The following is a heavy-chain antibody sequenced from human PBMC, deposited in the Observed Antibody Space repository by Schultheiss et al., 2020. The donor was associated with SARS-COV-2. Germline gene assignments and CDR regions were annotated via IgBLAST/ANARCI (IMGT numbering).Heavy chain of an antibody. V-gene: IGHV5-51*01. CDR2: IFLGDSVT. CDR1: GYRFITYW. Sequence: GESLKISCQASGYRFITYWIAWVRQMPGKGLEWMGVIFLGDSVTRYSPSFEGQVTISADKSINTAYLQWSSLKASDTAMYYCARRGLWDAFDIWGQGTMVTVSS. D-gene: IGHD2-21*01. CDR3: ARRGLWDAFDI. J-gene: IGHJ3*02.